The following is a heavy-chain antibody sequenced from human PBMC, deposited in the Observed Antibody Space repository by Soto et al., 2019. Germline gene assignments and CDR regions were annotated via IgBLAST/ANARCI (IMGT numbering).Heavy chain of an antibody. J-gene: IGHJ3*02. CDR1: GFTFSSYE. CDR2: ISSSGSTI. CDR3: ARAHIVVVKSAFDI. D-gene: IGHD2-21*01. V-gene: IGHV3-48*03. Sequence: EVQLVESGGGLVQPGGSLRLSCAASGFTFSSYEMNWVRQAPGKGLEWVSYISSSGSTIYYADSVKGRFTISRDNAKNSLYRQMNSLRAEDTAVYYCARAHIVVVKSAFDIWGQGTMVTVSS.